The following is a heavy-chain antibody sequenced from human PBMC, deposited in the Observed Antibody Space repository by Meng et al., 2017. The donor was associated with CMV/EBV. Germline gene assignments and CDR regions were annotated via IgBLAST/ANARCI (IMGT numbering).Heavy chain of an antibody. CDR3: ARGPVVVVPAATRYYYYGMDV. V-gene: IGHV1-8*01. CDR2: MNPNSGNT. D-gene: IGHD2-2*01. J-gene: IGHJ6*02. Sequence: ASVKVSCKASGYTFTSYDINWVRQAPGQGLEWMGWMNPNSGNTGYAQKFQGRVTMTRNTSISTAYMELSSLRSEDTAVYYCARGPVVVVPAATRYYYYGMDVWGQGTTVTVSS. CDR1: GYTFTSYD.